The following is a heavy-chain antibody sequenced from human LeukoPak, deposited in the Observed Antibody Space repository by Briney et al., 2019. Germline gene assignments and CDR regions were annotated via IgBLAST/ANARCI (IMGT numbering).Heavy chain of an antibody. V-gene: IGHV3-21*01. J-gene: IGHJ4*02. CDR3: ARDPDYYDSSAYNYPHYFDY. CDR1: GFTFSSYG. Sequence: PGGSLRLSCAASGFTFSSYGMNWVRQAPGKGLEWVSSISTSSSYIYYADSVKGRFTISRDNAKNSLYLQMNSLRAEDTAMYYCARDPDYYDSSAYNYPHYFDYWGQGTLVTVSS. D-gene: IGHD3-22*01. CDR2: ISTSSSYI.